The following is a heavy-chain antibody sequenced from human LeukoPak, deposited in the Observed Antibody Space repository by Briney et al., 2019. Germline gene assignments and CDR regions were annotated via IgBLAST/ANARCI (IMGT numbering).Heavy chain of an antibody. Sequence: PGGSLRLSCAASGFTFSSYEMNWVRQAPGKGLEWVSYISSSGSTIYCADSVKGRFTISRDNAKNSLYLQMNSLRAEDTAVYYCARHSPVPYSEWGQGTLVTVSS. CDR1: GFTFSSYE. D-gene: IGHD2-15*01. V-gene: IGHV3-48*03. J-gene: IGHJ4*02. CDR3: ARHSPVPYSE. CDR2: ISSSGSTI.